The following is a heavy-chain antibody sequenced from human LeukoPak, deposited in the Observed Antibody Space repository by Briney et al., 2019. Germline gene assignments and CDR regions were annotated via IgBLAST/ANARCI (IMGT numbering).Heavy chain of an antibody. V-gene: IGHV1-69*13. J-gene: IGHJ4*02. Sequence: SVKVSCKASGGTFSSYAISWVRQAPGQGLEWMGGIIPIFGTANYAQKFQGRVTITADESTSTAYMELSSLKASDTAMYYCARLGCSGGSCGLGAGYWGQGTLVTVSS. CDR1: GGTFSSYA. D-gene: IGHD2-15*01. CDR2: IIPIFGTA. CDR3: ARLGCSGGSCGLGAGY.